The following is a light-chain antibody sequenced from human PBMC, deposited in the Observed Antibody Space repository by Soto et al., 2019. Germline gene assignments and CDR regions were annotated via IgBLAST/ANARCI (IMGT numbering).Light chain of an antibody. CDR3: QQYGSSPPWT. Sequence: EIVLTQSPGTLSLSPGERATLSCRASQSVSSSYLAWYQQKPGQAPRLLIYGASSRATGIPDRFSGSGSGTDFTLPISRLEPEDFGVYYCQQYGSSPPWTFGQGTKVEIK. J-gene: IGKJ1*01. CDR1: QSVSSSY. V-gene: IGKV3-20*01. CDR2: GAS.